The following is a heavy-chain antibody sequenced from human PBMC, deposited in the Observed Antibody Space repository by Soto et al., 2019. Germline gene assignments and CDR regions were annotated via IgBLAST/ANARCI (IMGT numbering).Heavy chain of an antibody. J-gene: IGHJ5*02. CDR2: ISSSGSTI. Sequence: EVQLVESGGGLVQPGGSLRLSCAASGFTFSSYEMNWVRQAPGKGLEWVSYISSSGSTIYYADSVKGRFTISRDNAKNSLYLQMNSLRAEDTAVYYCARDGAAYYYDSSGYYHNWFDPWGQGTLVTVSS. D-gene: IGHD3-22*01. CDR3: ARDGAAYYYDSSGYYHNWFDP. CDR1: GFTFSSYE. V-gene: IGHV3-48*03.